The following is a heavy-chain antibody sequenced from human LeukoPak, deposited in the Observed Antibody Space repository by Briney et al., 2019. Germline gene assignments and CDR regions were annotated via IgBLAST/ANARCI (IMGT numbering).Heavy chain of an antibody. D-gene: IGHD7-27*01. V-gene: IGHV3-7*01. Sequence: SGGSLRLSCAASGFTFSSYGMSWFRQAPGKGLEGVANIKQDGSEKYYVDSVKGRFTISRDNAKNSLYLQMNSLRAEDTAVYYCARDSLINWGPGYYYYGMDVWGQGTTVTVSS. CDR2: IKQDGSEK. J-gene: IGHJ6*02. CDR1: GFTFSSYG. CDR3: ARDSLINWGPGYYYYGMDV.